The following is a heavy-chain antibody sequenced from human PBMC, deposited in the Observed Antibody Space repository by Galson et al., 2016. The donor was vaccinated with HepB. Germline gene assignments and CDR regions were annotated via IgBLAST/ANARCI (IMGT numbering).Heavy chain of an antibody. J-gene: IGHJ4*02. CDR2: ISYDGERE. CDR3: AKGRWDFDS. D-gene: IGHD5-24*01. V-gene: IGHV3-30*18. Sequence: SLRLSCAASGFTFSTHGMHWVRQAPGKGLEWVALISYDGERESYADSVKGRVTIYSDNSKNTLYLQMHSLGGEDTAMYYCAKGRWDFDSWGQGTLVTVSS. CDR1: GFTFSTHG.